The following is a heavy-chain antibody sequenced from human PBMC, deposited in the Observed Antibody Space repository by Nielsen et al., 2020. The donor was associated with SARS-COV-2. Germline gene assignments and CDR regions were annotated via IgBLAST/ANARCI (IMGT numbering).Heavy chain of an antibody. Sequence: GGSLRLSCAASGFTVSSNYMSWVRQAPGKGLEWVSVIYSGGSTYYADSVKGRFTISRDNSKNTLYLQMNRLRAEDTAVYYCARDPGIAAAGHFDPWGQGTLVTVSS. CDR3: ARDPGIAAAGHFDP. CDR1: GFTVSSNY. CDR2: IYSGGST. J-gene: IGHJ5*02. V-gene: IGHV3-66*01. D-gene: IGHD6-13*01.